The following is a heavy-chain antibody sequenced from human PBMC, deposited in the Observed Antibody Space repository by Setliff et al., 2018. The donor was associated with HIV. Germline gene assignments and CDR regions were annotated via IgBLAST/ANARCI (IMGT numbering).Heavy chain of an antibody. D-gene: IGHD2-15*01. J-gene: IGHJ5*02. CDR1: GGSFSKYL. Sequence: GASVKVSCKTSGGSFSKYLFTWVRQAPGQGLEWMGGIIPLLGVRDYAQKFQGRVTITADEATRTGYMELRSLQSEDTAVYYCALPYCGGGNCWSSASLPPAGWFDPWGQGTLVTVSS. CDR3: ALPYCGGGNCWSSASLPPAGWFDP. V-gene: IGHV1-69*10. CDR2: IIPLLGVR.